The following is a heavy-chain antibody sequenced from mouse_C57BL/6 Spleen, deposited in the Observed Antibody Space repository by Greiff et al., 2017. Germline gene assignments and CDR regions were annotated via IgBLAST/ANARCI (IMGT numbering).Heavy chain of an antibody. V-gene: IGHV1-76*01. D-gene: IGHD2-2*01. Sequence: QVQLKQSGAELVRPGASVKLSCKASGYTFTDYYINWVKQRPGQGLEWIARIYPGSGNTYYNEKFKGKATLTAEKSSSTAYMQLSSLTSEDSAVYFCARSKGYPFDYWGQGTTLTVSS. CDR2: IYPGSGNT. CDR3: ARSKGYPFDY. J-gene: IGHJ2*01. CDR1: GYTFTDYY.